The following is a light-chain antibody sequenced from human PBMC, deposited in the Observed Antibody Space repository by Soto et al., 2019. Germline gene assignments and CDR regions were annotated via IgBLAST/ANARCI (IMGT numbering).Light chain of an antibody. J-gene: IGLJ2*01. V-gene: IGLV2-14*02. CDR1: SSDVGTYNL. CDR3: VTWDSSLSAVV. CDR2: EVA. Sequence: QSALAQPASVSGSPEQSVTISCTGTSSDVGTYNLVSWYQQHPGKAPKLIIYEVAERPSGVSNRFSGSKSGTSATLGITGLQTGDEAEYFCVTWDSSLSAVVFGGGTKLTVL.